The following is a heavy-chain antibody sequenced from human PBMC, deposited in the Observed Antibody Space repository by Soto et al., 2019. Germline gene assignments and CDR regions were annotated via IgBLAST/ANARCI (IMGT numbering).Heavy chain of an antibody. D-gene: IGHD4-4*01. Sequence: GESLKSSCARSGFTFSSYGMHWVRQAPGKGLEWVAVIWYDGSNKYYADSVKGRFTISRDNSKNTLYLQMNSLRAEDTAVYYWTTVFEYWVQGTPVTGSS. J-gene: IGHJ4*02. CDR3: TTVFEY. CDR1: GFTFSSYG. CDR2: IWYDGSNK. V-gene: IGHV3-33*01.